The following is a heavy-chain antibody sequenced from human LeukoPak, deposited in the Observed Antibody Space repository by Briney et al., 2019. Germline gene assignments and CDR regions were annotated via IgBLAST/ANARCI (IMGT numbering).Heavy chain of an antibody. J-gene: IGHJ5*02. D-gene: IGHD3-10*01. V-gene: IGHV4-34*01. Sequence: SETLSLTCAVYGGTFSGYYWNWIRQPPGKGLEWIGEISYSGSTNYNPSLKSRVTISVDTSKNQFSLKLTSVTAADTAVYYCARGLYYYGSGSYYNVGSPLEAWGQGTLVTVSS. CDR1: GGTFSGYY. CDR3: ARGLYYYGSGSYYNVGSPLEA. CDR2: ISYSGST.